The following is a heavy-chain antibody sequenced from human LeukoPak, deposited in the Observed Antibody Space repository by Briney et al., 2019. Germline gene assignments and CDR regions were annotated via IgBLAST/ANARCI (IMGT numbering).Heavy chain of an antibody. J-gene: IGHJ4*02. CDR2: IYSGGNT. Sequence: SGGSLRLSCEASGFTVISNYMSWVRQAPGKGLEWVSVIYSGGNTYYADSVEGRFTISRDNSKNTLYLQMKSLRAEDTAVYYCARLGSLYYFDYWGQGTLVTVSS. CDR1: GFTVISNY. CDR3: ARLGSLYYFDY. V-gene: IGHV3-53*01.